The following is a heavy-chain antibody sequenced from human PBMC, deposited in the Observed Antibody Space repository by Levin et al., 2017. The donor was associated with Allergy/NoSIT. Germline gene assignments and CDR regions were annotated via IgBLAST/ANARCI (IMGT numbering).Heavy chain of an antibody. J-gene: IGHJ5*01. CDR2: MNFDGKTT. Sequence: PGGSLRLSCSVSGFTFINYSMYWVRQRPGEGLQFISRMNFDGKTTDYAASVNGRFTISRDNANKTLYLQMRSLRVEDTAVYYCVRGGEYSYFYHLDSWDLGTRVTVSS. V-gene: IGHV3-74*01. D-gene: IGHD5-18*01. CDR1: GFTFINYS. CDR3: VRGGEYSYFYHLDS.